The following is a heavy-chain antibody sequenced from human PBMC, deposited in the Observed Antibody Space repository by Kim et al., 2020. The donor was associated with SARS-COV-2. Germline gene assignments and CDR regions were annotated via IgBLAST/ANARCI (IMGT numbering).Heavy chain of an antibody. D-gene: IGHD6-19*01. CDR3: SGSSGWYRLDY. Sequence: SETLSLTCAVSGVSITSATWWTWVRQPPGKGLEWIGEMFHSGTTNYNPSLKSRVTISVDKSKNHFSLSLNSVTAADTGVYFCSGSSGWYRLDYCGQGAL. CDR2: MFHSGTT. J-gene: IGHJ4*02. CDR1: GVSITSATW. V-gene: IGHV4-4*02.